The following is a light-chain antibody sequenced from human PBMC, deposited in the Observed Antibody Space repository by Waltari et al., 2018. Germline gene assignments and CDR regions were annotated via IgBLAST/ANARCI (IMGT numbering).Light chain of an antibody. J-gene: IGKJ1*01. CDR2: KAS. CDR1: QRIGSW. CDR3: QQYNSYL. Sequence: DIQMTQSPSALSASVGDRVTITCRASQRIGSWLAWYQQKPGKAPNLLIYKASSLESGVPSRFSGSGSGTEFTLTISSLQPDDFATYYCQQYNSYLFGQGTKVEIK. V-gene: IGKV1-5*03.